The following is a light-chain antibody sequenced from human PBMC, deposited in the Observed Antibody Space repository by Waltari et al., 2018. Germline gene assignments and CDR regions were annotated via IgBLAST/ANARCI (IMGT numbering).Light chain of an antibody. V-gene: IGLV3-19*01. CDR2: AKD. J-gene: IGLJ3*02. CDR3: SCRDSGARL. Sequence: SSELTQDPAVSVALGQTVRITCQGDSVRNSFASWYQQKPGLAPLLILYAKDNRPLGIPARFSGSSSGNTASLTIAGAQAEDEADYYCSCRDSGARLFGGGTKLTVL. CDR1: SVRNSF.